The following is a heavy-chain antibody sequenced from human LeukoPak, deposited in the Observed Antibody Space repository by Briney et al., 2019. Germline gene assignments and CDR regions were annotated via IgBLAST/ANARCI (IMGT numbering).Heavy chain of an antibody. CDR3: ARANWNRRYGAFDI. CDR2: INPNSGGT. Sequence: GASVKVSCKASGYTFTGYYMHWVRQAPGQGLEWMGWINPNSGGTNYAQKFQGRVTMTRDTSISTAYMELSRLRSDDTAVYYCARANWNRRYGAFDIWGQGTMVTVSS. J-gene: IGHJ3*02. CDR1: GYTFTGYY. D-gene: IGHD1-20*01. V-gene: IGHV1-2*02.